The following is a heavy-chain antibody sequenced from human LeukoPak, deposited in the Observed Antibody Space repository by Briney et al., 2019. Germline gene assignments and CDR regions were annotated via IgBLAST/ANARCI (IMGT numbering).Heavy chain of an antibody. CDR1: GGSFSGYY. V-gene: IGHV4-34*01. J-gene: IGHJ4*02. CDR3: ARDRGYSYGYFDY. CDR2: INHSGST. Sequence: SETLSLTCAVYGGSFSGYYWSWIRRPPGKGLEWIGEINHSGSTNYNPSLKSRVTISVDTSKNQFSLKLSSVTAADTAVYYCARDRGYSYGYFDYWGQGTLVTVSS. D-gene: IGHD5-18*01.